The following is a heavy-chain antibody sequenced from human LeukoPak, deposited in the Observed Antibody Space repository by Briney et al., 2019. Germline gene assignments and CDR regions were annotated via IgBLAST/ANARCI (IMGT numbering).Heavy chain of an antibody. V-gene: IGHV5-51*01. CDR3: ARQRITMSKNYYYYGMDV. CDR2: IYPGDSDT. D-gene: IGHD3-10*02. CDR1: GYSFTSYW. J-gene: IGHJ6*02. Sequence: GESLKISCKGSGYSFTSYWIGRVRQMPGKGLEWMGIIYPGDSDTRYSPSFQGQVTISADKSISTAYLQWSSLKASDTAMYYCARQRITMSKNYYYYGMDVWGQGTTVTVSS.